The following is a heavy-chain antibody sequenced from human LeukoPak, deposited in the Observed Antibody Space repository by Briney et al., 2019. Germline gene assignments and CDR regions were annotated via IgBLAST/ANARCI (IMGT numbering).Heavy chain of an antibody. D-gene: IGHD2-2*01. CDR2: IIPIFGTA. CDR1: GGTFSSYA. J-gene: IGHJ4*02. V-gene: IGHV1-69*01. Sequence: SVKVSCKASGGTFSSYAISWVRQAPGQGLEWMGGIIPIFGTANYAQTFKGRVTITADESTSTAYMELSSLRSEDTAVYYCARGYCSSTSCHPPSDYWGQGTLVTVSS. CDR3: ARGYCSSTSCHPPSDY.